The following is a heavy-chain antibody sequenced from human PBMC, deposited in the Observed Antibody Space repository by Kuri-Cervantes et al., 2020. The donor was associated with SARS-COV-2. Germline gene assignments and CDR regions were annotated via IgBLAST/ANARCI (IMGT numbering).Heavy chain of an antibody. V-gene: IGHV3-43D*03. D-gene: IGHD6-13*01. J-gene: IGHJ4*02. CDR2: ITWDGGSS. CDR3: AKAYSSSWDNEFDY. CDR1: GFTLDDYG. Sequence: GESLKISCAASGFTLDDYGMYWVRQPPGKGLEWVSCITWDGGSSFYADSVKGRFSISRDSSKNFLYLQMNSLRAEDTAVYYCAKAYSSSWDNEFDYWGQGTLVTVSS.